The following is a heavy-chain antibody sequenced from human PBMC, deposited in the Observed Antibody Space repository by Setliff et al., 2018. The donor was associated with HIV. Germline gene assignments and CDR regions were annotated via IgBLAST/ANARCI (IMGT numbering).Heavy chain of an antibody. D-gene: IGHD5-18*01. Sequence: GGSLRLSCAASGFTFDRYWMHWVRQAPGKGLVWVSRVNSDGSSKTYADSVKGRFTISRDNAKNTLYLQMNSLRAEDTAVYYCARDQTDTAMVTYFDYWGQGTLVTVSS. V-gene: IGHV3-74*01. CDR2: VNSDGSSK. CDR3: ARDQTDTAMVTYFDY. J-gene: IGHJ4*02. CDR1: GFTFDRYW.